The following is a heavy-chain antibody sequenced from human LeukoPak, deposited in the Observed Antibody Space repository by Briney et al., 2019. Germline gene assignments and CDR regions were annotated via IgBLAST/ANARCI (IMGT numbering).Heavy chain of an antibody. CDR2: KSTTGTP. V-gene: IGHV4-61*02. J-gene: IGHJ5*02. D-gene: IGHD3-10*01. CDR1: GDSIYSDKYY. CDR3: ARDRGMTTARGVPSWFDP. Sequence: SETLSLTCSVFGDSIYSDKYYWTWIRQPAGKGLEWIGRKSTTGTPNYNPSLKSRVIISVDTSKNEFSLKLSSVTAADTAVYFCARDRGMTTARGVPSWFDPWGQGILVTVSS.